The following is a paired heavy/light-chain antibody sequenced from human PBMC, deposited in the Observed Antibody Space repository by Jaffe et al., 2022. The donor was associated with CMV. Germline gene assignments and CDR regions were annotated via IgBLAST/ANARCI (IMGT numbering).Heavy chain of an antibody. J-gene: IGHJ4*02. D-gene: IGHD6-19*01. CDR2: INPNGGST. V-gene: IGHV1-46*01. Sequence: QVQLVQSGAEVKKPGASVKVSCRASGYTLSNYYMHWVRQAPGQGLEWMGIINPNGGSTTYARQFQGRVTMTRDTATGTGYVELSSLRSEDTAIYYCARSPLSSGWFALVGFDLWGQGTLVTVSS. CDR3: ARSPLSSGWFALVGFDL. CDR1: GYTLSNYY.
Light chain of an antibody. CDR2: DDN. CDR1: SSNIGAGYG. CDR3: QSYDTSLSGWV. V-gene: IGLV1-40*01. Sequence: QSVLTQPPSVSGAPGQRVTISCTGSSSNIGAGYGVHWYQQLPGTAPKLLIYDDNNRPSGVPDRFSASNSGTSASLAITGLQAEDEADFYCQSYDTSLSGWVFGGGTKLTVL. J-gene: IGLJ3*02.